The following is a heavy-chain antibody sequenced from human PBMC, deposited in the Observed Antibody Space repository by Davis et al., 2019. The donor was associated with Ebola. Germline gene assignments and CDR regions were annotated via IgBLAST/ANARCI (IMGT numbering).Heavy chain of an antibody. V-gene: IGHV1-69*13. Sequence: AASVKVSCKASGYTFTSYYMHWVRQAPGQGLEWMGGIIPIFGTANYAQKFQGRVTITADESTSTAYMELRSLRSDDTAVYYCARDGITGTNWGQGTLVTVSS. CDR2: IIPIFGTA. CDR3: ARDGITGTN. CDR1: GYTFTSYY. J-gene: IGHJ4*02. D-gene: IGHD1-20*01.